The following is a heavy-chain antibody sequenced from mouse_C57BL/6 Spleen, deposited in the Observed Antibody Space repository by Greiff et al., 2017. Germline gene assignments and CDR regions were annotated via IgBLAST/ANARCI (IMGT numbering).Heavy chain of an antibody. CDR3: ARDGGNYGDYYAMDY. D-gene: IGHD2-1*01. V-gene: IGHV5-4*01. Sequence: EVMLVESGGGLVKPGGSLKLSCAASGFTFSSYAMSWVRQTPEKRLEWVATISDGGSYTYYPDNVKGRFTISRDNAKNNLYLQMSHLKSEDTAMYYCARDGGNYGDYYAMDYWGQGTSVTVSS. CDR1: GFTFSSYA. CDR2: ISDGGSYT. J-gene: IGHJ4*01.